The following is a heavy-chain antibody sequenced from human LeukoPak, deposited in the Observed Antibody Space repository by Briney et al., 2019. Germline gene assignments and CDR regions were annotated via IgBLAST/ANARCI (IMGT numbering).Heavy chain of an antibody. CDR3: ARINSGHGTGWYGGDGY. V-gene: IGHV3-23*01. Sequence: GGSLRLSCAASGFTLSSYSMSWVRQAPGQGLEWVSSIRGSGTGTHYADSVKGRFTISRDNSKNTLYLQMNSLKVEDTAVYYCARINSGHGTGWYGGDGYWGQGTLVTVSS. CDR1: GFTLSSYS. J-gene: IGHJ4*02. CDR2: IRGSGTGT. D-gene: IGHD6-19*01.